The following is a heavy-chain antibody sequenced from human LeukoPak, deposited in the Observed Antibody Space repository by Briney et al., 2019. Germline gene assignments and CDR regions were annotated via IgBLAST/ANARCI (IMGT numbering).Heavy chain of an antibody. CDR1: GFTVSSIH. CDR3: GRDLGGRSGY. J-gene: IGHJ4*02. Sequence: GGSLRLSCAASGFTVSSIHVVWVRQAPGKGLEWVSVTYTGGNSYYADSVKGRFIISRDISKNTLYLQMNSLRAEDSALYYCGRDLGGRSGYWGQGTLVTVSS. D-gene: IGHD1-26*01. V-gene: IGHV3-53*01. CDR2: TYTGGNS.